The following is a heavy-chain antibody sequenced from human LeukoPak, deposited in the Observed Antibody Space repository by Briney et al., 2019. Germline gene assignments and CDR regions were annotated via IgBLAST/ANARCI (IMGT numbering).Heavy chain of an antibody. J-gene: IGHJ4*02. CDR2: IIPIFGTA. V-gene: IGHV1-69*13. CDR1: GGTCSSYA. Sequence: SVKVSCKASGGTCSSYAISWVRQAPGQGLEWMGGIIPIFGTANYAQKFQGRVTITADESTSTAYMELSSLRSEDTAVYYCAREIRAPEGVSYFDYWGQGTLVTVSS. D-gene: IGHD2-21*01. CDR3: AREIRAPEGVSYFDY.